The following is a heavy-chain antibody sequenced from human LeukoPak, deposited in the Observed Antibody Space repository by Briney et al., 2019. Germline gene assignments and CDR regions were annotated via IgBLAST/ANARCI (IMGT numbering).Heavy chain of an antibody. D-gene: IGHD1-26*01. CDR2: ISAYNGNT. CDR3: AREGGIVGATTDY. J-gene: IGHJ4*02. CDR1: GYSFTDYY. V-gene: IGHV1-18*04. Sequence: GASVKVSCKASGYSFTDYYMHWVRQAPGQGLEWMGWISAYNGNTNYAQKLQGRVTMTTDTSTSTAYMELRSLRSDDTAVYYCAREGGIVGATTDYWGQGTLVTVSS.